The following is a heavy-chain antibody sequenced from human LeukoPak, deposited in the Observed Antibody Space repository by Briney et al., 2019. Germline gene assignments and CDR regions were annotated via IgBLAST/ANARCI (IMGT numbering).Heavy chain of an antibody. CDR1: GYTFNGYG. Sequence: ASVKVSCKASGYTFNGYGITWLRQAPGQGFEWMGWISAYDGNTNYAQKFQGRVTMTTDTSTNTAYMELRSLRSDDTAVYYCARGATGAEPFWGQGTLVTVSS. D-gene: IGHD1-14*01. J-gene: IGHJ4*02. V-gene: IGHV1-18*01. CDR2: ISAYDGNT. CDR3: ARGATGAEPF.